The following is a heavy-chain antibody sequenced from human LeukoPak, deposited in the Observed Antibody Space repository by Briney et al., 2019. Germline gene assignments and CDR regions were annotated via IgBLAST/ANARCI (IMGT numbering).Heavy chain of an antibody. J-gene: IGHJ2*01. CDR3: ARTYGSSGLGYFDL. Sequence: SETLSLTCAVYGGSFSGYYWSWIRQPPGKGLEWIGYIYYSGSTNYSPSLKSRLTISVDTSKNQFSLKLSSVTAADTAVYYCARTYGSSGLGYFDLWGRGTLVTVSS. D-gene: IGHD6-13*01. CDR1: GGSFSGYY. V-gene: IGHV4-59*01. CDR2: IYYSGST.